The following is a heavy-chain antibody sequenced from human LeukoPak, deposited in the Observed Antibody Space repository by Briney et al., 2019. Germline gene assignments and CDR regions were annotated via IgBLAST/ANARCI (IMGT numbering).Heavy chain of an antibody. V-gene: IGHV3-21*01. D-gene: IGHD2-15*01. CDR1: GFTFSSYS. J-gene: IGHJ4*02. CDR2: ISSSSSYI. CDR3: ARGSRAGSGGSCSDY. Sequence: GGSLRLSCAASGFTFSSYSMNWVRQAPGKGLEWVSSISSSSSYIYCADSVKGRFTISRDNAKNSLYLQMNSLRAEDTAVYYCARGSRAGSGGSCSDYWGQGTLVTVSS.